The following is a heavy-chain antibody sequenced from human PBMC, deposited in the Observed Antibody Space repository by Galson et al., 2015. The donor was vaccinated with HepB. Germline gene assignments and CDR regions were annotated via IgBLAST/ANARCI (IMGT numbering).Heavy chain of an antibody. CDR2: IYYSGST. J-gene: IGHJ3*02. V-gene: IGHV4-59*01. Sequence: TLSLTCTVSGGSISSYYWSWIRQPPGKGLEWIGYIYYSGSTNYNPSLKSRVTISVDTSKNQFSLKLSSVTAADTAVYYCVGEAAARTLNDAFDIWGQGTMVTVSS. CDR1: GGSISSYY. CDR3: VGEAAARTLNDAFDI. D-gene: IGHD6-13*01.